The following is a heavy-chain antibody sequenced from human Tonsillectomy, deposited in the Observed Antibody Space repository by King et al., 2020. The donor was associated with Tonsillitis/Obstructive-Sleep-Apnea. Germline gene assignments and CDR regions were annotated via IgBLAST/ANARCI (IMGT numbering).Heavy chain of an antibody. CDR3: ARDRNYFDF. CDR2: INAGTGNK. CDR1: GYIFTNYA. V-gene: IGHV1-3*01. J-gene: IGHJ4*02. Sequence: QLVQSGAEVKKPGASVKVSCKASGYIFTNYAIHWVRQAPGHSLEWLGWINAGTGNKKYSQNFQGRVAITRDTSASTAYMELSSLRSEDTAIYYCARDRNYFDFWGQGTLVTVSS.